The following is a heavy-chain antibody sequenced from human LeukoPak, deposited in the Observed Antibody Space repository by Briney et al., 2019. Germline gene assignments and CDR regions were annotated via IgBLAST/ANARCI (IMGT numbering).Heavy chain of an antibody. CDR1: GFTFSSYA. CDR3: ARDSEAVADY. J-gene: IGHJ4*02. D-gene: IGHD6-19*01. Sequence: GESLRLSCAASGFTFSSYAMHWVRQAPGKGLEWVAVISYDGSNKYYADSVKGRFIISRDNSKNTLYLQMNSLRAEDTAVYYCARDSEAVADYWGQGTLVTVSS. V-gene: IGHV3-30-3*01. CDR2: ISYDGSNK.